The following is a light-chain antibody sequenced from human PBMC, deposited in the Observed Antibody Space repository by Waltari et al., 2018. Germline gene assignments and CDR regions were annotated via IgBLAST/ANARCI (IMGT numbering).Light chain of an antibody. CDR3: ATWDDSLNAWI. CDR1: SSHIGRNS. J-gene: IGLJ2*01. CDR2: RSD. V-gene: IGLV1-44*01. Sequence: QSLLTQPPSISGAPGQRVTISCSGGSSHIGRNSVNWDAQVPGTTPKLLMYRSDQRPSGVSDRFSGSKSGTSASLAITGLLSADEADYICATWDDSLNAWIFGGGTRLTVL.